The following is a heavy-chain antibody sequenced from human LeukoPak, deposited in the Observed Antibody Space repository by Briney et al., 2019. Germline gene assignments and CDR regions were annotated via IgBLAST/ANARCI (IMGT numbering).Heavy chain of an antibody. J-gene: IGHJ4*02. Sequence: PSETLSLTCTVSGGSVSSGSYYWSWIRQPPGKGLEWIGYIYYSGSTNYNPSLKSRVTISVDTSKNQFSLKLSSVTAADTAVYYCARIGDYFDYWGQGTLVTVSS. CDR3: ARIGDYFDY. CDR2: IYYSGST. V-gene: IGHV4-61*01. D-gene: IGHD3-10*01. CDR1: GGSVSSGSYY.